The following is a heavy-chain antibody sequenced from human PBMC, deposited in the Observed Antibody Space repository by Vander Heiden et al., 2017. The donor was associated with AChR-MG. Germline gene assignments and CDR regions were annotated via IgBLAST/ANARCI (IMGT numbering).Heavy chain of an antibody. Sequence: QAQLVESGGGVVQPGRSLRLSCAASGFTFRSYGMHWVRQAPGKGLEWVAVISYDGNNKYHADSVKGRFTISRDNSKNTLYLRMNSLRAEDTAVYYCAKDAGELLTLDSWGQGTLVTVSS. D-gene: IGHD1-26*01. V-gene: IGHV3-30*18. CDR3: AKDAGELLTLDS. J-gene: IGHJ4*02. CDR2: ISYDGNNK. CDR1: GFTFRSYG.